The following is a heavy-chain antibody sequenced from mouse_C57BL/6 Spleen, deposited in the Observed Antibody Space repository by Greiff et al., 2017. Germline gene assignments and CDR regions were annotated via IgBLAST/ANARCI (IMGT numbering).Heavy chain of an antibody. CDR3: AKVYGNLYAMDY. CDR2: INPYNGDT. V-gene: IGHV1-20*01. CDR1: GYSFTGYF. Sequence: EVQLVESGPELVKPGDSVKISCKASGYSFTGYFMNWVMQSHGKSLEWIGRINPYNGDTFYNQKFKGKATLTVDKSSSTAHMELRSLTSEDSAVYYCAKVYGNLYAMDYWGQGTSVTVSS. J-gene: IGHJ4*01. D-gene: IGHD2-1*01.